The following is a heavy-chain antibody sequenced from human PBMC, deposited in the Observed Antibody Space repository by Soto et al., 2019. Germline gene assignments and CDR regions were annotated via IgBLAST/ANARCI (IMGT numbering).Heavy chain of an antibody. Sequence: QLQLQESGPGLVKPSETLSLTCTVSGGSISSSSYYWGWIRQRPGKGLEWIGNIYYSGSTYYNPSFRSRVTISVDTSKNQFSLKLSSVTAADTAVYYCARAPRYCSGGSCYRNGMDVWGQGTTVTVSS. D-gene: IGHD2-15*01. CDR1: GGSISSSSYY. CDR2: IYYSGST. CDR3: ARAPRYCSGGSCYRNGMDV. V-gene: IGHV4-39*01. J-gene: IGHJ6*02.